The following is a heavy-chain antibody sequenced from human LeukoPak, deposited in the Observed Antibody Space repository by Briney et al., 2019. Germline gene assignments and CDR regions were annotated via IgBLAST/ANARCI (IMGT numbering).Heavy chain of an antibody. J-gene: IGHJ4*02. CDR1: GFTFSSYA. V-gene: IGHV3-64*02. D-gene: IGHD1-26*01. Sequence: GGSLRLSCAASGFTFSSYAMHWVRQAPGKGLEYVSAISSNGGSTYHADSVKGRFTISRDNSKNTLYLQMGSLRAEDMAVYYCARGGLSGSYPLDYWGQGTLVTVSS. CDR3: ARGGLSGSYPLDY. CDR2: ISSNGGST.